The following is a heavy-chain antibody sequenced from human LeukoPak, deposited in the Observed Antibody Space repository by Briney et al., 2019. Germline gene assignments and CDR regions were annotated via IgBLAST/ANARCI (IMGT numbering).Heavy chain of an antibody. D-gene: IGHD3-9*01. J-gene: IGHJ4*02. CDR1: GFTFSNYA. V-gene: IGHV3-23*01. CDR2: VSGRDTST. Sequence: GASLRLSCAVSGFTFSNYAMSWVRQAPGKGLEWVSAVSGRDTSTYYTDSVKGRFTISRDNSKNTLYLQMNSLSAEDTAIYYCAKWGDYDVLTGYYDSDYWGQGTLVTASS. CDR3: AKWGDYDVLTGYYDSDY.